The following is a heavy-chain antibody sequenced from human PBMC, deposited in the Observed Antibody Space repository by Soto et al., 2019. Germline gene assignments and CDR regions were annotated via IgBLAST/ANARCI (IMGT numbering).Heavy chain of an antibody. CDR2: IYHSGNT. J-gene: IGHJ4*02. D-gene: IGHD3-10*01. V-gene: IGHV4-4*02. CDR1: GASIITDNC. Sequence: SETLSLTCALSGASIITDNCLILFRHPPGKDMEWIGEIYHSGNTNFNPSVKSRVTISVDTSKNQFSLTVSSVTAADTAIYYCARASASSKLRGVVINWGQGTLVTVSS. CDR3: ARASASSKLRGVVIN.